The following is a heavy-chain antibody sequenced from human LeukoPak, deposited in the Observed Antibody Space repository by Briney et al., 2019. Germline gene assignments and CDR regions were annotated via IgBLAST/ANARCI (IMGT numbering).Heavy chain of an antibody. CDR1: GFSFSSYW. V-gene: IGHV3-7*02. J-gene: IGHJ4*02. D-gene: IGHD6-13*01. Sequence: GGSLRLSCAASGFSFSSYWMNWVRQAPGKGLEWVANIKRDGSEKYYVDSVKGRFTISRDNAKNSLYLQMNSLRVEDTAVYYCARPGTSWSFDYWGQGSLVTVSS. CDR2: IKRDGSEK. CDR3: ARPGTSWSFDY.